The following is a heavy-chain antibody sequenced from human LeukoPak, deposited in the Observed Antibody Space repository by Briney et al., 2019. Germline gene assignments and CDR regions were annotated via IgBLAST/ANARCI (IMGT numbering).Heavy chain of an antibody. CDR3: ARSLGGPYDY. CDR2: INIYGSNT. V-gene: IGHV3-74*01. D-gene: IGHD3-16*01. Sequence: PGGSLRLCCAASGFPFSNYWMHWVRQAPGKGLVWVARINIYGSNTNYADSVKGRFTISRDNAKNTLYLQMDSLRAEDTAVYYCARSLGGPYDYWGQGTLVTVSS. J-gene: IGHJ4*02. CDR1: GFPFSNYW.